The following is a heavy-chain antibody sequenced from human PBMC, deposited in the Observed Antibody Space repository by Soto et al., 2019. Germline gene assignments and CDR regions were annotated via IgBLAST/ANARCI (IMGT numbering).Heavy chain of an antibody. Sequence: VQLVQSGADVKKPGSSMKVSCKTSGGTLSSYGVNWVRQAPGQGLEWMGGIIPRIGTANYGQKSQGRVTITADESTGTVYMELNSLRSEDTAVYYCARGVVVVPAASDYYYYAMDVWGQGTTVTVSS. V-gene: IGHV1-69*01. CDR1: GGTLSSYG. CDR3: ARGVVVVPAASDYYYYAMDV. J-gene: IGHJ6*02. CDR2: IIPRIGTA. D-gene: IGHD2-2*01.